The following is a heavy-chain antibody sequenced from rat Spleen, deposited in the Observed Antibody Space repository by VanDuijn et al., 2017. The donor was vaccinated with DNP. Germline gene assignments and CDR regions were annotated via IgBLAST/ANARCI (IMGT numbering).Heavy chain of an antibody. V-gene: IGHV5-22*01. CDR2: ISYGGSTT. D-gene: IGHD1-11*01. J-gene: IGHJ2*01. Sequence: EVQLVESGGGLVQPGRSMKLSCAASGFTFSDYYMAWVRQAPKKGLEWVASISYGGSTTSYGVSVKGRFTISRDNAKSTLYLQMNSLRSEDTAIYYCAKGPNYGGYSDYFDYWGQGVMVTVSS. CDR3: AKGPNYGGYSDYFDY. CDR1: GFTFSDYY.